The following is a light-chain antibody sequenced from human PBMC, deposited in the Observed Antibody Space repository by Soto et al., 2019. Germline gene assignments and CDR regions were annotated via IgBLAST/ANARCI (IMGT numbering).Light chain of an antibody. CDR1: LSVSSY. Sequence: EIVLTQSPATLSLSPGERATLSCRASLSVSSYLAWYQQKPGQAPRLLIYDASNRATGIPARFSGSGSGTDFTLTISSLEPEDWAVDDCQQRSNWPPTFGGGTKVEIK. V-gene: IGKV3-11*01. J-gene: IGKJ4*01. CDR3: QQRSNWPPT. CDR2: DAS.